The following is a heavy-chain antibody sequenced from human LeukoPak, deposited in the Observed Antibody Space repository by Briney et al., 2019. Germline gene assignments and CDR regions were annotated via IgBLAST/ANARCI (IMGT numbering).Heavy chain of an antibody. V-gene: IGHV4-61*09. D-gene: IGHD3-22*01. J-gene: IGHJ3*02. CDR2: ISSSGST. Sequence: SETLSLTCTVSGGSISTSNYYWSWIRQPAGKGLEWIGHISSSGSTNYNPSLKSRVTISVDTSKNQFSLKLSSVTAADTAVYFCARGPYSYDSSGAFDIWGQGTMVTVSS. CDR1: GGSISTSNYY. CDR3: ARGPYSYDSSGAFDI.